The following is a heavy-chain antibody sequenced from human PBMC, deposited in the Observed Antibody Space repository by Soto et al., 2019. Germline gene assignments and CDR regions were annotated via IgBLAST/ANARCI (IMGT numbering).Heavy chain of an antibody. CDR2: IYYSGST. D-gene: IGHD4-4*01. CDR1: GGSISSGDYY. J-gene: IGHJ5*02. CDR3: ARESTVSTNWFDP. V-gene: IGHV4-30-4*01. Sequence: QVQLQESGPGLVKPSQTLSLTCTVSGGSISSGDYYWSWIRQPPGKGLEWIGYIYYSGSTYYNPSLKSRVTIAVDTSKNQFSLKLSSVTAADTAVYYCARESTVSTNWFDPWGQGTLVTVSS.